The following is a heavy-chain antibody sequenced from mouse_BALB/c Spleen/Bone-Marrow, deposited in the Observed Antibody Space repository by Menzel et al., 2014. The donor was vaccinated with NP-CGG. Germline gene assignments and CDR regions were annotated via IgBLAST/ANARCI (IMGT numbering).Heavy chain of an antibody. CDR2: ISSGSSTI. CDR1: GFTFSSFG. D-gene: IGHD3-2*02. V-gene: IGHV5-17*02. CDR3: ARSRLRGYYFDY. Sequence: EVKLMESGGGLVQPGGSRELSCAASGFTFSSFGMHWVRQAPEKGLEWVAYISSGSSTIYYADTLKGRSTISRDKPKNTLFLQMTSLRSEDTAMYYCARSRLRGYYFDYWGQGTTPTVSS. J-gene: IGHJ2*01.